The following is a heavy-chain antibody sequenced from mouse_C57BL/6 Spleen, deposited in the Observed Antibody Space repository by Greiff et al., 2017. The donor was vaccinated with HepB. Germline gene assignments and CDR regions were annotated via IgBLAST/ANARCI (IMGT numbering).Heavy chain of an antibody. CDR2: INYDGSST. D-gene: IGHD1-1*01. CDR3: ARDHYYGSTDWYFDV. Sequence: EVQLVASEEGLVQPGSSMKLSCPASGFTFSDYYMAWVRQVTEKGLEWVANINYDGSSTYYLVSLKSRFIISRDNAKNILYLQMSSLKSEDTATYYCARDHYYGSTDWYFDVWGTGTTVTVSS. CDR1: GFTFSDYY. J-gene: IGHJ1*03. V-gene: IGHV5-16*01.